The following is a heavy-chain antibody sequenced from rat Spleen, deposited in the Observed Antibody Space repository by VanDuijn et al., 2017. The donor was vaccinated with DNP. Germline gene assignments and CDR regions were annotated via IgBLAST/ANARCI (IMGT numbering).Heavy chain of an antibody. V-gene: IGHV5-25*01. J-gene: IGHJ4*01. D-gene: IGHD1-7*01. CDR1: GFTFSNYD. Sequence: EVQLVESGGGLVQPGRSMKLSCAASGFTFSNYDMAWVRQTPTKGLEWVASISTSGGNTYYRDPVKGRFTVSRDNAKSTLYLQMDSLRSEDTATYYCARLILRVWGAMDAWGQGTSVTVSS. CDR3: ARLILRVWGAMDA. CDR2: ISTSGGNT.